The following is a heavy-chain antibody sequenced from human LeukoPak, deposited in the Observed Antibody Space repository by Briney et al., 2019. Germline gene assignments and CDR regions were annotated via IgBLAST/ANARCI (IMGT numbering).Heavy chain of an antibody. CDR3: ARELGAFDI. D-gene: IGHD7-27*01. V-gene: IGHV3-33*01. CDR2: IWYNGSKK. Sequence: HPGTSLRLSCAASGFTFSGYGMHWVRQAPGKGLEWVAVIWYNGSKKYYADSVKGRFTISRDNAKNSLYLQMNSLRAEDTAVYYCARELGAFDIWGQGTMVTVSS. J-gene: IGHJ3*02. CDR1: GFTFSGYG.